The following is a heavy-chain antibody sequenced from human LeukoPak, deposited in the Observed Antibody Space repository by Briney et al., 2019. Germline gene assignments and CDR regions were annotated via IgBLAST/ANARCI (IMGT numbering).Heavy chain of an antibody. CDR2: ISGSGGST. CDR1: GFTFSSYA. Sequence: PGGSLRLSCAASGFTFSSYAMSWVRQAPGKGLEWVSAISGSGGSTYYADSVKGRFTISRDNSKNTLCLQMNSLRAEDTAVYYCAKDRYYYDSSGYYPNSGMDVWGQGTTVTVSS. J-gene: IGHJ6*02. D-gene: IGHD3-22*01. V-gene: IGHV3-23*01. CDR3: AKDRYYYDSSGYYPNSGMDV.